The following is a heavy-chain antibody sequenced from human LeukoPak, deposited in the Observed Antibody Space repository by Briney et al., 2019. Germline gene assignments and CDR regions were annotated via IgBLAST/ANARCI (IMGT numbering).Heavy chain of an antibody. CDR2: IYSSGGT. CDR1: GDSISSGSYY. CDR3: AREREVGYCDSISCYRNFDP. D-gene: IGHD2-2*02. J-gene: IGHJ5*02. V-gene: IGHV4-61*02. Sequence: SQTLSLTCTVSGDSISSGSYYGSWIRQPAGKGLEWIGRIYSSGGTDYNPSLKSRVTISVDTSKNQFSLKLSSVTAADTAVYYCAREREVGYCDSISCYRNFDPWGQGTLVTVSS.